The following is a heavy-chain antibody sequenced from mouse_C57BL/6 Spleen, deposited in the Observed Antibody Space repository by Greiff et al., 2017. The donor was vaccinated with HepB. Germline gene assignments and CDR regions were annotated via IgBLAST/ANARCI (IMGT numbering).Heavy chain of an antibody. CDR2: IWGDGST. Sequence: VKVVESGPGLVAPSQSLSITCTVSGFSLTSYGVSWVRQPPGKGLEWLGVIWGDGSTNYHSALISRLSISKDNSKSQVFVKMNSLQTDDTATYYCAKEEGAYYGSSYWYFDVWGTGTTVTVSS. D-gene: IGHD1-1*01. CDR3: AKEEGAYYGSSYWYFDV. J-gene: IGHJ1*03. CDR1: GFSLTSYG. V-gene: IGHV2-3*01.